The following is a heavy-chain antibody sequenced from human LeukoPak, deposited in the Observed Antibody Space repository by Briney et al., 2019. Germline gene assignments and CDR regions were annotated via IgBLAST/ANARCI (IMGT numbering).Heavy chain of an antibody. Sequence: EASVKVSCKASGYTFTSYAMHWVRQAPGQRLEWMGWINAGNGNTKYSQKFQGRVTITRDTSASTAYMELSSLRSEDTAVYYCARDGYSSGWLAGTEFDYWGQGTLVTVSS. CDR1: GYTFTSYA. CDR3: ARDGYSSGWLAGTEFDY. D-gene: IGHD6-19*01. J-gene: IGHJ4*02. CDR2: INAGNGNT. V-gene: IGHV1-3*01.